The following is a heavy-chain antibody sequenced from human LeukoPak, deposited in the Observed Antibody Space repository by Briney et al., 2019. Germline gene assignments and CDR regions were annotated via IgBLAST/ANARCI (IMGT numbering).Heavy chain of an antibody. CDR2: IKEDGNRI. Sequence: PGGSLRLSCAASGFTFSTYWMSWVRQAPGKGLEWVANIKEDGNRIYYVDSVKGRFTISRENAKNSLYLQMSSLRAEDTAVYYCAKDRSIAYWGQGTLVTVSS. V-gene: IGHV3-7*01. J-gene: IGHJ4*02. CDR3: AKDRSIAY. D-gene: IGHD6-13*01. CDR1: GFTFSTYW.